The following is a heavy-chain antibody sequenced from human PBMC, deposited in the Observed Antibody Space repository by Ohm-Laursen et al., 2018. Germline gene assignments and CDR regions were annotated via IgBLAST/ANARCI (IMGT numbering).Heavy chain of an antibody. V-gene: IGHV1-2*02. J-gene: IGHJ4*02. D-gene: IGHD4-23*01. CDR1: GYGFTGFS. CDR2: INTDSGGT. CDR3: ARSLKSGGY. Sequence: SVKVSCKASGYGFTGFSMHWVRQAPGQGLEWMGWINTDSGGTNYAQKFQGRVTMTRDTSISTAYMELTRLNSDDTAVYYCARSLKSGGYWGQGTLVTVSS.